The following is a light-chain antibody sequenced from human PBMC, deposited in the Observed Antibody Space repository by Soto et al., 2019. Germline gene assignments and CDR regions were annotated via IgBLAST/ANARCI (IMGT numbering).Light chain of an antibody. V-gene: IGKV1-5*01. CDR2: DAS. Sequence: DLQMTQSPSTLSASVRDRVTITCRASQSISSWLAWYQQKPGKAPKLLIYDASSLESGVPSRFSGSGSGTEFTLTISSLQPDDFATYYCQQYNSNPTFGQGTKVDIK. CDR1: QSISSW. J-gene: IGKJ1*01. CDR3: QQYNSNPT.